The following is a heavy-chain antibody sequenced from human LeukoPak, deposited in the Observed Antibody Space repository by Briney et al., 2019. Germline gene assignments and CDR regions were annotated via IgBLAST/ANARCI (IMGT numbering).Heavy chain of an antibody. Sequence: GASVKVSCKASGYTFTDYYMHWVRQAPRQGLEWMGWINPNSGGTNYAQKFQGRVTMTRDTSISTAYMELSRLRSDDTAVYYCARTDIVVVVAIPGFDYWGQGTLVTVSS. J-gene: IGHJ4*02. CDR2: INPNSGGT. CDR1: GYTFTDYY. CDR3: ARTDIVVVVAIPGFDY. V-gene: IGHV1-2*02. D-gene: IGHD2-15*01.